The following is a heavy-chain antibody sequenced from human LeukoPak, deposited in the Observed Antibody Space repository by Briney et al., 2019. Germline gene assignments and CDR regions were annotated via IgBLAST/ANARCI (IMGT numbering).Heavy chain of an antibody. CDR3: ARDLGYCSSGSCYSNWFDP. Sequence: PSETLSLTCTVSGGSISSYYWSWIRQPAGKGLEWIGRIYTSGSTNYNPSLKSRVTMSVDTSKNQFSLKLSSVTAADTAVHYCARDLGYCSSGSCYSNWFDPWGQGTLVTVSS. D-gene: IGHD2-15*01. J-gene: IGHJ5*02. V-gene: IGHV4-4*07. CDR1: GGSISSYY. CDR2: IYTSGST.